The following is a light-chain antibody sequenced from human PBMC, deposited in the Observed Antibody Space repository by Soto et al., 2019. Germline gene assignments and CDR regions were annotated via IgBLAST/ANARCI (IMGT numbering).Light chain of an antibody. Sequence: EIVMTQSPATLSVSPGARATLSCRASQSVSSNLAWYQQKPGQAPRLLIYGASTRATGIPARFSGSGSATEFTLTISSLQSEDFAVYYCQQYNNWPPYTFGQGTKLESK. CDR1: QSVSSN. CDR3: QQYNNWPPYT. V-gene: IGKV3-15*01. J-gene: IGKJ2*01. CDR2: GAS.